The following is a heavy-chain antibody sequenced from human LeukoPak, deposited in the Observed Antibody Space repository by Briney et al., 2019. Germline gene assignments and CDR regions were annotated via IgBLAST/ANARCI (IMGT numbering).Heavy chain of an antibody. CDR3: AREGVYSRSWTQGAFDY. CDR2: ISSSGSTI. V-gene: IGHV3-11*04. Sequence: GSLRLSCAASGFTFSDYYMSWIRQAPGKGLEWVSYISSSGSTIYYADSVKGRFTISRDNAKNSLYLQMNSLRAEDTAVYYCAREGVYSRSWTQGAFDYWGQGTLVTVSS. D-gene: IGHD6-13*01. CDR1: GFTFSDYY. J-gene: IGHJ4*02.